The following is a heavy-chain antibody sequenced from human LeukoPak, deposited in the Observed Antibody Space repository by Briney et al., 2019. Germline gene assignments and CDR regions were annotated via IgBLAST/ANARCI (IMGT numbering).Heavy chain of an antibody. D-gene: IGHD3-10*01. CDR3: AKSILSGSGSSYYYGMDV. J-gene: IGHJ6*02. Sequence: GRSLRLSCAASGFTFSSYGMHWVRQAPGKGLEWVAVISYDGSNKYYADSVKGRFTISRDNSKNTLYLQMNSLRAEDTAVYYCAKSILSGSGSSYYYGMDVWGQGTTVTVSS. V-gene: IGHV3-30*18. CDR1: GFTFSSYG. CDR2: ISYDGSNK.